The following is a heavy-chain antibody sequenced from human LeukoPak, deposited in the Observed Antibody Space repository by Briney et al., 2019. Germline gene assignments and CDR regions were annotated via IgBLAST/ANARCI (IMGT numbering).Heavy chain of an antibody. Sequence: ASVKVSCKASGGTCSSYAISWVRQAPGQGLEWMGIINPSGGSTSYAQKFQGRATMTRDTSTSTVYMELSSLRSEDTAVYYCCSGSYYNLGYWGQGTLVTVSS. CDR2: INPSGGST. D-gene: IGHD3-10*02. J-gene: IGHJ4*02. V-gene: IGHV1-46*01. CDR1: GGTCSSYA. CDR3: CSGSYYNLGY.